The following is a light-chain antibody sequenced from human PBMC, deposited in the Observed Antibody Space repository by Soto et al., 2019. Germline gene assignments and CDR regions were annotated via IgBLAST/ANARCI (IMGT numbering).Light chain of an antibody. CDR3: QQSYSTVLT. CDR2: AAS. Sequence: DIQMTQSPSSLSASVGDRVTITCRASQSISSYLNWYQQKPGKAPKLLIYAASSLQSGFPSGFSGSGSGTDFTLTISSLQPEDFATYYCQQSYSTVLTFGGGTKVEIK. CDR1: QSISSY. J-gene: IGKJ4*01. V-gene: IGKV1-39*01.